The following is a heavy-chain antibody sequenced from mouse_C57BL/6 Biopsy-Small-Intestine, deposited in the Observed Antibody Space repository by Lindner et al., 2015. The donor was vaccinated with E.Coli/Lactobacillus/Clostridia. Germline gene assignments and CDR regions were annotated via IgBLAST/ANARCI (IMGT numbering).Heavy chain of an antibody. Sequence: VQLQESGAELMKPGASVQLSCKATGYTFTTYWIEWIRQRPGHGLEWIGEILPGSDTTNYNEKFRGKATFTADTSSNTAYMQLSSLTTEDSAIYYCARSFPGFAYWGQGTLVTVSA. CDR2: ILPGSDTT. J-gene: IGHJ3*01. V-gene: IGHV1-9*01. CDR1: GYTFTTYW. CDR3: ARSFPGFAY.